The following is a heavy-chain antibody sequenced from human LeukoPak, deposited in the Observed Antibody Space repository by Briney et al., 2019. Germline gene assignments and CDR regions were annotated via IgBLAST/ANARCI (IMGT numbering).Heavy chain of an antibody. CDR1: GFTFSSYG. J-gene: IGHJ3*02. CDR2: ISFSGSAI. CDR3: ARDADTAVPDAFDI. D-gene: IGHD5-18*01. Sequence: GGSLRLSCAASGFTFSSYGMNWVRQAPGKGLEWVSYISFSGSAIYYADSVKGRFTISRDNAKNSLYLQMNSLRAEDTAVYYCARDADTAVPDAFDIWGQGTMVTVSS. V-gene: IGHV3-48*04.